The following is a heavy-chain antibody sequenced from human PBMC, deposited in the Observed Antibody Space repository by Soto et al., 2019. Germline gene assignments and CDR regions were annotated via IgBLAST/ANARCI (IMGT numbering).Heavy chain of an antibody. Sequence: SEALSLTCTVSGGSISSYYWSWIRQPPGKGLEWIGYIYYSGSTNYNPSLKSRVTISVDTSKNQFSLKLSSVTAADTAVYYCARDLGSVYSSGWYSWFDPWGQGTLVTVSS. CDR2: IYYSGST. D-gene: IGHD6-19*01. V-gene: IGHV4-59*01. CDR3: ARDLGSVYSSGWYSWFDP. J-gene: IGHJ5*02. CDR1: GGSISSYY.